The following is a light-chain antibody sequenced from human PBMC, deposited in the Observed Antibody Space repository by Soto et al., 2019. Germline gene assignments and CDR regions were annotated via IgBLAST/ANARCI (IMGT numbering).Light chain of an antibody. CDR1: QSVSSSY. CDR3: QQYGSSMWT. CDR2: GAS. V-gene: IGKV3-20*01. Sequence: EIVLTQSPGTLSLSPGERATLSCRASQSVSSSYLAWYQQKPGQAPRLLIYGASNRATGSPDRFSGSGSGTDFTLTISRLEPEDFAVYYCQQYGSSMWTFGQGTKVEIK. J-gene: IGKJ1*01.